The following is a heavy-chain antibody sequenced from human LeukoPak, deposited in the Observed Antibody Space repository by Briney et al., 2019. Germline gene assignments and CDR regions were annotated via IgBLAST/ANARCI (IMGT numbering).Heavy chain of an antibody. D-gene: IGHD3-16*02. CDR3: ARTYSWSLSRFDY. Sequence: GGSLRLSCAASGFTFNKYTMNWVRQAPGKGLEWVSSISTSSSYIYYADSVKGRFTISRDNAKNSLYLQMNSLRAEDTAVYYCARTYSWSLSRFDYWGQGTLVTVSS. CDR2: ISTSSSYI. V-gene: IGHV3-21*01. CDR1: GFTFNKYT. J-gene: IGHJ4*02.